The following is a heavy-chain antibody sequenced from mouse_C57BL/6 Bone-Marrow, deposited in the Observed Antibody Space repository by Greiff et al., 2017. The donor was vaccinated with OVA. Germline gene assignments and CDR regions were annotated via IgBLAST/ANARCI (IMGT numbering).Heavy chain of an antibody. Sequence: QVQLKESGPGLVAPSQSLSITCTVSGFSLTSYGVDWVRQSPGKGLEWLGVIWGVGSTIYNLALKSRLSLSKDNSKSHAFLQLNRMQTDDTAMYYCASVITTVVEGRASGTWVAYWGQGTLVTVSA. CDR1: GFSLTSYG. V-gene: IGHV2-6*01. CDR2: IWGVGST. D-gene: IGHD1-1*01. J-gene: IGHJ3*01. CDR3: ASVITTVVEGRASGTWVAY.